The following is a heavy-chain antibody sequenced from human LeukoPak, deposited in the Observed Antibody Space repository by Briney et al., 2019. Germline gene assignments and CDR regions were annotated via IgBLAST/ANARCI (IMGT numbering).Heavy chain of an antibody. D-gene: IGHD2-2*03. CDR2: ISSSSSTM. Sequence: QPGGSLRLSCAASGFTFSSSSLNWVRQSPGKGLEWVSFISSSSSTMYYADSVKGRFTISRDNAKNSLFLQMNSLKTEDTAVYYCAPSGGHCSGSSCSTDNYYGMDVWGQGTTVTVSS. CDR1: GFTFSSSS. V-gene: IGHV3-48*01. CDR3: APSGGHCSGSSCSTDNYYGMDV. J-gene: IGHJ6*02.